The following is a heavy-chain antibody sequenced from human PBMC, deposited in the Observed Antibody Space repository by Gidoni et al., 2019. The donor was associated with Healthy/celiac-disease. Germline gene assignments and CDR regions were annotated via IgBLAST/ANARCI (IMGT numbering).Heavy chain of an antibody. Sequence: EVQLLESGGGLVQPGVSLRLSCAASGFTFSSYAMSWVRQAPGKGLEWVSAISGSGGSTYYADSVKGRFTISRDNSKNTLYLQMNSLRAEDTAVYYCAKDPALPCGGDCRWGQGTLVTVSS. CDR2: ISGSGGST. V-gene: IGHV3-23*01. CDR3: AKDPALPCGGDCR. CDR1: GFTFSSYA. D-gene: IGHD2-21*01. J-gene: IGHJ4*02.